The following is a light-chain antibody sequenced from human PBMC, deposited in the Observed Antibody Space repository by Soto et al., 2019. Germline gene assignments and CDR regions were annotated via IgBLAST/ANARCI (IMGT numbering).Light chain of an antibody. V-gene: IGKV3-15*01. CDR3: QQYYNWPPKT. CDR1: QSVRNN. Sequence: EVVMTQSPATLSVSPGERATLSCKASQSVRNNLVWYLQKPGQAPRPIIYDATTRATGIPVRFSGSGSGTEFTLTSSSLQSEDVGVYYCQQYYNWPPKTFGGGTKVDIK. CDR2: DAT. J-gene: IGKJ4*01.